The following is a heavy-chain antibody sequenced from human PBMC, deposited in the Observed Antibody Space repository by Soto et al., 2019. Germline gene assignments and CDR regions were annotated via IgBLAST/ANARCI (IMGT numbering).Heavy chain of an antibody. V-gene: IGHV4-34*01. CDR3: AKESVTTDYYYGMDV. CDR1: GGSFSGYY. Sequence: PSETLSLTCAVYGGSFSGYYWSWIRQPPGKGLEWIGEINHNGSTNYNPSLKSRVTISVDTSKNQFSLKLSSVTAADTAVYYCAKESVTTDYYYGMDVWGQGTTVTVSS. J-gene: IGHJ6*02. CDR2: INHNGST. D-gene: IGHD4-17*01.